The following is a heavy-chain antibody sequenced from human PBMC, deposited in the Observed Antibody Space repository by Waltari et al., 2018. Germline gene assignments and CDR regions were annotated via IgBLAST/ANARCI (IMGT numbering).Heavy chain of an antibody. J-gene: IGHJ3*02. CDR2: IYTSGST. CDR1: GGSISSGSYY. D-gene: IGHD3-22*01. Sequence: QVQLQESGPGLVKPSQTLSLTCTVSGGSISSGSYYWSWIRQPAGKGLEWIGRIYTSGSTNYNPSLKSRVTISVDTSKNQFSLKLSSVTAADTAVYYCARVEDYYDSSGYSGHDAFDIWGQGTMVIVSS. V-gene: IGHV4-61*02. CDR3: ARVEDYYDSSGYSGHDAFDI.